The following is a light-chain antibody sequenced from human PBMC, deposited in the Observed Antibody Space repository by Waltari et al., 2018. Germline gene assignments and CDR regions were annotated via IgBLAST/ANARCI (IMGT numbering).Light chain of an antibody. Sequence: QLVLTQSPSASASLGASVKLTCTLSSALSSHAIPWLQHQPEKGPRDLMKVTSDGSHSKGDEIPDRFSGSSSGAERYLTISSLQSEDEAYYYCQTGGHGTWVFGGGTKLTVL. V-gene: IGLV4-69*01. J-gene: IGLJ3*02. CDR3: QTGGHGTWV. CDR2: VTSDGSH. CDR1: SALSSHA.